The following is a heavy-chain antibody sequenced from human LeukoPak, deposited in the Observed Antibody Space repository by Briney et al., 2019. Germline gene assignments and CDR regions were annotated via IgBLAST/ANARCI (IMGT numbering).Heavy chain of an antibody. CDR1: GGSISSYY. D-gene: IGHD3-3*01. CDR3: ARHQGFWSGSED. Sequence: PSETLSLTCTVSGGSISSYYWSWIRQPPGKGLEWIGYIYYSGSTNYNPSLKSRVTISVDTSKNQFSLKLSSVTAADTAVYYCARHQGFWSGSEDWGQGTMATVSS. J-gene: IGHJ3*01. CDR2: IYYSGST. V-gene: IGHV4-59*08.